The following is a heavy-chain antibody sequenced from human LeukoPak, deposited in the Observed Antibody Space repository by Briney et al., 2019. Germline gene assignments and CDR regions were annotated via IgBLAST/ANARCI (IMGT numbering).Heavy chain of an antibody. V-gene: IGHV3-53*01. CDR2: IYRDGST. CDR1: GFDVSLNY. D-gene: IGHD3-10*01. CDR3: SGRPRMVRGVITPLDFDY. J-gene: IGHJ4*02. Sequence: PGGSLRLSCAASGFDVSLNYVTWVRQAPEKGLEWVSIIYRDGSTFHADSVKGRFTISRDNAKNSLYLQMNSLRAEDTAVYYCSGRPRMVRGVITPLDFDYWGQGTLVTVSS.